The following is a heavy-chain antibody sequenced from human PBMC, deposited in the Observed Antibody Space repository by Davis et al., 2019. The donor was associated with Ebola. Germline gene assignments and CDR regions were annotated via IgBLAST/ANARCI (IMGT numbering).Heavy chain of an antibody. V-gene: IGHV4-4*07. CDR1: GGSLSSYY. Sequence: PSETLSPTCTVSGGSLSSYYWSWIRQPAGKGLEWIGRIYTSVSTNYNPSLKSRVTMSVDTSKNQFSLKLSSVTAADTAVDYCARVEPNDYGDYLDAFDIWGQGTMVTVSS. J-gene: IGHJ3*02. CDR3: ARVEPNDYGDYLDAFDI. D-gene: IGHD4-17*01. CDR2: IYTSVST.